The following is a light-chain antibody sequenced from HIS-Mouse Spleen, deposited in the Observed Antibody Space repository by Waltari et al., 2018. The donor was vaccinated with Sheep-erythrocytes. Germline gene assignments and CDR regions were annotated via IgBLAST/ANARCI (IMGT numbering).Light chain of an antibody. CDR2: EGS. CDR1: SSDAGRYNL. V-gene: IGLV2-23*01. Sequence: QSALTQPASVSGSPGQSLTISCPGTSSDAGRYNLVSWYQQHPGKAPKRMIYEGSKRPSGVSNRFSGSKSGNTASLTISGLQAEDEADYYCCSYAGSSTPWVFGGGTKLTVL. J-gene: IGLJ3*02. CDR3: CSYAGSSTPWV.